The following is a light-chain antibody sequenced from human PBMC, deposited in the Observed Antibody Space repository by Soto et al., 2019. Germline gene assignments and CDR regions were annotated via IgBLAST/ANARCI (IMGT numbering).Light chain of an antibody. V-gene: IGLV2-14*01. CDR2: EGS. Sequence: QSALTQPASVSGSPGQSITISCTGTSSDIGGYIYVSWYQQHPGKAPKLMIYEGSKRPSGVSNRFSGSKSGNTASLTISGLQAEDEADYYCSSFSSSTTLYAFGTGTKLTVL. J-gene: IGLJ1*01. CDR3: SSFSSSTTLYA. CDR1: SSDIGGYIY.